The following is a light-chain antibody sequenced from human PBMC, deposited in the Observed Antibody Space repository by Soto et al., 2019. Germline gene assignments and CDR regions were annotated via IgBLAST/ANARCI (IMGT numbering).Light chain of an antibody. J-gene: IGKJ1*01. CDR2: HAS. Sequence: DIQMTQSLATRPASVGDRVTITCRASQSISNWLALYQQKPGTAPKLLIYHASTLESGVPSRFSGSGSGTEFTLTISSLQPDDFTTYYCQQYNSYSFGQATKVDIK. CDR1: QSISNW. CDR3: QQYNSYS. V-gene: IGKV1-5*01.